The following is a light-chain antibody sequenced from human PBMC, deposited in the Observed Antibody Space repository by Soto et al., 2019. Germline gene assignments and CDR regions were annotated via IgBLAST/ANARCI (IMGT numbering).Light chain of an antibody. CDR3: QQYYSTPLT. J-gene: IGKJ4*01. V-gene: IGKV4-1*01. CDR1: QSVLYSSNNKNY. CDR2: WAS. Sequence: DIVMTQSPDSLAVSLGERATINCKSSQSVLYSSNNKNYLAWYQQKPGQPPKLLIYWASTRESRVPDRFSGRGSGTDFTLTISSLQAEDVAVYYCQQYYSTPLTFGGETKVEIK.